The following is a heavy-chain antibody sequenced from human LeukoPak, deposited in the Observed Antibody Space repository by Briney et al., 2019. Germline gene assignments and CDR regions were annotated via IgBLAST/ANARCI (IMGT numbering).Heavy chain of an antibody. V-gene: IGHV3-30*18. Sequence: PGRSLRLSCAASGFTFSSYGMPWVRQAPGKGLEWVAVISYDGSNKYYADSVKGRFTISRDNSKNTLYLQMNSLRAEDTAVYYCAKDRGGYCSGGSCYLVSGMDVWGQGTTVTVSS. D-gene: IGHD2-15*01. J-gene: IGHJ6*02. CDR1: GFTFSSYG. CDR3: AKDRGGYCSGGSCYLVSGMDV. CDR2: ISYDGSNK.